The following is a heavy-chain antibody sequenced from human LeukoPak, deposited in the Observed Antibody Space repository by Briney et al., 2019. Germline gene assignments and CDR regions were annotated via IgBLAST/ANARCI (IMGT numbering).Heavy chain of an antibody. CDR2: IYPGDSDT. J-gene: IGHJ4*02. D-gene: IGHD3-22*01. V-gene: IGHV5-51*01. Sequence: GESLEISFKGSGFRFNSYWNGWVRQMPGKGLEWMGIIYPGDSDTRYSQSFQGQVTISADKSISTAYLQWSSLKASDTAMYYCARRDLYYYDSSGYYSYFDYWGQGTLVTVSS. CDR1: GFRFNSYW. CDR3: ARRDLYYYDSSGYYSYFDY.